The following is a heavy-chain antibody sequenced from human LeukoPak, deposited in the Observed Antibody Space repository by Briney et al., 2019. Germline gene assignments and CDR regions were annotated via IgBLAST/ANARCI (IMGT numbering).Heavy chain of an antibody. J-gene: IGHJ3*02. Sequence: SETLSLTCTVSGYSISSGYYWGWIRQPPGKGLEWIGEIYHSGSTNYNPSLKSRVTISVDKSKNQFSLKLSSVTAADTAVYYCARNYYDSGGVMVDDAFDIWGRGTILSVSS. D-gene: IGHD3-22*01. CDR3: ARNYYDSGGVMVDDAFDI. CDR1: GYSISSGYY. V-gene: IGHV4-38-2*02. CDR2: IYHSGST.